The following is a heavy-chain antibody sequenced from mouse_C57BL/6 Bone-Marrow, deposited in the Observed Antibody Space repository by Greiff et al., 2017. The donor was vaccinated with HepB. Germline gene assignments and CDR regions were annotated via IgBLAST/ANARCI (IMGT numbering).Heavy chain of an antibody. Sequence: EVQLQQSGAELVRPGASVKLSCTASGFNIKDDYMHWVKQRPEQGLEWIGCIDPENGDTEYASKFQGKATITADTSSNTAYLQLSSLTSEDTAVYYCTTSQFDYWGQGTTLTVSS. J-gene: IGHJ2*01. V-gene: IGHV14-4*01. CDR1: GFNIKDDY. CDR2: IDPENGDT. CDR3: TTSQFDY.